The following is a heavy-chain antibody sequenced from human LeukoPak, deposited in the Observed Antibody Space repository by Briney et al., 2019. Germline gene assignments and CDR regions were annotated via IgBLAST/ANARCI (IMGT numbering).Heavy chain of an antibody. J-gene: IGHJ3*02. V-gene: IGHV3-13*01. Sequence: GGSLRLSCAASGLTFSSYDMHWVRQATGKGLEWVSAIGTTGDTYYPGSVKGRFTISRENAKNSLYLQMNSLRAGDTAVYYCARAGKDAFDIWGQGTMVTVSS. CDR2: IGTTGDT. CDR3: ARAGKDAFDI. D-gene: IGHD3-10*01. CDR1: GLTFSSYD.